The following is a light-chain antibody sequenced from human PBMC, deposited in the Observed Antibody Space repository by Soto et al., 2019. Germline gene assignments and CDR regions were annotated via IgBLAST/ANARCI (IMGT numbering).Light chain of an antibody. Sequence: EVVLTQSPGTLSLSPGERVTLSCRASQSVASSYLAWYQQKPGRAPRLLFYSASSRATGIPDRFSGSGSGTDFTLTISRLEPEDFAVYYCQQYNNWPLTFGGGTKVEIE. V-gene: IGKV3-20*01. CDR2: SAS. CDR1: QSVASSY. J-gene: IGKJ4*01. CDR3: QQYNNWPLT.